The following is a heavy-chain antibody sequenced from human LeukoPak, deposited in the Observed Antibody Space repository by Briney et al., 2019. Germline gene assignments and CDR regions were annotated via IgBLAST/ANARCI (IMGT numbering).Heavy chain of an antibody. CDR2: IYHSGST. CDR1: GGSMNTYY. V-gene: IGHV4-59*01. Sequence: SETLSLTCTVSGGSMNTYYWSWIRQPPGKGLEWIGYIYHSGSTNYNPSLKSRVTMSVDTSKNQFSLKLSSVTAADTAVYYCARVEEGYGSGRRENYYYYYMDVWGKGTTVTISS. CDR3: ARVEEGYGSGRRENYYYYYMDV. J-gene: IGHJ6*03. D-gene: IGHD3-10*01.